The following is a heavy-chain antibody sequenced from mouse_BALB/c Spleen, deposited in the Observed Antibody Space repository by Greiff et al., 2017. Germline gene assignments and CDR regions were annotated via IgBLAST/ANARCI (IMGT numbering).Heavy chain of an antibody. CDR3: ARGGDYGYEAWFAY. CDR1: GYTFTDYN. CDR2: IYPYNGGT. V-gene: IGHV1S29*02. D-gene: IGHD1-2*01. J-gene: IGHJ3*01. Sequence: VQLQRSGPELVKPGASVKISCKASGYTFTDYNMHWVKQSHGKSLEWIGYIYPYNGGTGHSQKFKGKATLTADKSSSTAYMQLSSLTSEDSAVYFCARGGDYGYEAWFAYWGQGTLVTVSA.